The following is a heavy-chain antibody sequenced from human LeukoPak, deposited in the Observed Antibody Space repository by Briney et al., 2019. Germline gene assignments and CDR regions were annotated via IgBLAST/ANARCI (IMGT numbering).Heavy chain of an antibody. D-gene: IGHD1-1*01. J-gene: IGHJ6*03. CDR1: GFTFSSFD. CDR2: IGTASDT. CDR3: ARGPPRGKYYYMDV. V-gene: IGHV3-13*01. Sequence: GGSLRLSCAASGFTFSSFDMHWVRQPTGQGLEWVSTIGTASDTYYPGSVEGRFTLSRDNAKNSLYLQMDSLTAGDTAVYYCARGPPRGKYYYMDVWGKGTTVTASS.